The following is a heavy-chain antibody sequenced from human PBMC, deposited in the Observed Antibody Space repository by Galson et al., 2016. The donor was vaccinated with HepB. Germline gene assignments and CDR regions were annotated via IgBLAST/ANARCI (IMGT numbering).Heavy chain of an antibody. CDR2: IYYSGTT. J-gene: IGHJ4*02. CDR1: GGSVYSHDYY. Sequence: TLSLTCRVSGGSVYSHDYYWTWIRQPPGKGLEWIGYIYYSGTTYYYPPLKSRIAMSIDTSKDQFSLTMTSVTAADTAVYYCARLFVGWGHYRFDSWGQGSLLIVSS. V-gene: IGHV4-30-4*01. CDR3: ARLFVGWGHYRFDS. D-gene: IGHD3-16*02.